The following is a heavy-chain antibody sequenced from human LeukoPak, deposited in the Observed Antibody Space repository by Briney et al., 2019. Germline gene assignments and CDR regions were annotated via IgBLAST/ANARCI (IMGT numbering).Heavy chain of an antibody. CDR2: IWYDGSNK. CDR3: ARDRSPNIVVVPAAMPY. J-gene: IGHJ4*02. V-gene: IGHV3-33*08. D-gene: IGHD2-2*01. CDR1: GFTFSSYG. Sequence: GGSLRLSRAASGFTFSSYGMPWVRQAPGKGLEWVAVIWYDGSNKYYADSVKGRFTISRDNSKNTLYLQMNSLRAEDTAVYYCARDRSPNIVVVPAAMPYWGQGTLVTVSS.